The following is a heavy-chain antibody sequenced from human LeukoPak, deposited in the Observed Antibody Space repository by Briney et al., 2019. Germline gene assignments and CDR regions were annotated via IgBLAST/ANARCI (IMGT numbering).Heavy chain of an antibody. D-gene: IGHD1-26*01. V-gene: IGHV1-46*01. Sequence: ASVKVSCKASGYTFINYGIYWMRQAPGQGLEWMGIITPSIGSTTYAQKFQGRVTMTRDTSTSTVYMELSSLRSEDAAVYYCARDRVSLGSPYPGASDYWGQGTLVTVSS. J-gene: IGHJ4*02. CDR3: ARDRVSLGSPYPGASDY. CDR2: ITPSIGST. CDR1: GYTFINYG.